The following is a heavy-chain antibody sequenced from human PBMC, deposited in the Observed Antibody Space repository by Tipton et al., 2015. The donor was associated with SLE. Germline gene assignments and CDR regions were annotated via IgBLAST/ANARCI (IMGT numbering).Heavy chain of an antibody. CDR1: GVSISSYY. Sequence: TLSLTCTVSGVSISSYYWSWIRQPPGKGLEWIGYIYYSGSTNSNPSLKSRVTISVDTSKNQFSLKVSSVTAADTAIYYCARSYYDFWSGSVRGYFDYWGQGTLVTVSS. J-gene: IGHJ4*02. CDR3: ARSYYDFWSGSVRGYFDY. D-gene: IGHD3-3*01. V-gene: IGHV4-59*07. CDR2: IYYSGST.